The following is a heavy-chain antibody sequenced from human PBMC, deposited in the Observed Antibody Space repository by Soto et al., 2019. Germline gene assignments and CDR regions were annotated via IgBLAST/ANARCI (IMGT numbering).Heavy chain of an antibody. Sequence: ASVKVSCKASGYTFTSYGISWVRQAPGQGLEWMGWISAYNGNTNYAQKLQGRVTMTTDTSTSTAYMELRSLRSDDTAVYYCARSEEFYGDYPHLFDYWGQGTLVTVSS. D-gene: IGHD4-17*01. CDR3: ARSEEFYGDYPHLFDY. J-gene: IGHJ4*02. CDR2: ISAYNGNT. V-gene: IGHV1-18*01. CDR1: GYTFTSYG.